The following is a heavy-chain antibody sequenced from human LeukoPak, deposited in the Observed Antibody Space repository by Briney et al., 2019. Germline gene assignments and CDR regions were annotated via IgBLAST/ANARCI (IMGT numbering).Heavy chain of an antibody. V-gene: IGHV4-39*01. D-gene: IGHD1-26*01. CDR1: GGSISSSSYY. CDR2: TYYSGST. J-gene: IGHJ4*02. Sequence: PSETLSLTCTVSGGSISSSSYYWGWIRQPPGKGLEWIGSTYYSGSTYYNPSLKSRVTISVDTSKNQFSLKLSSVTAADTAVYYCARRSGSYRYYFDYWGQGTLVTVSS. CDR3: ARRSGSYRYYFDY.